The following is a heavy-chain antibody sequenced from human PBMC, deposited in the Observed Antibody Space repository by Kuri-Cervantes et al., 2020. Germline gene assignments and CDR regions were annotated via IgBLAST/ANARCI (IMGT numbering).Heavy chain of an antibody. CDR2: ISAYNGNT. Sequence: ASVKVSCKASGYTFTSYGISWVRQAPGQGLEWMRWISAYNGNTNYAQKLQGRVTMTTDTSTSTAYMELRSLRSDDTAVYYCARDLFLSTSNWFDPWGQGTLVTVSS. CDR1: GYTFTSYG. CDR3: ARDLFLSTSNWFDP. D-gene: IGHD6-6*01. J-gene: IGHJ5*02. V-gene: IGHV1-18*01.